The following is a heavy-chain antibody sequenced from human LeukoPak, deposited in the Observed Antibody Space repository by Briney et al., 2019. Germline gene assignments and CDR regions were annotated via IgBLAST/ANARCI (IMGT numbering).Heavy chain of an antibody. CDR2: ISGSGGST. CDR3: AKGIGSYYGGFFDY. V-gene: IGHV3-23*01. D-gene: IGHD1-26*01. Sequence: GRSLRLSCAASGFTFSSYAMSWVRQAPGKGLEWVSAISGSGGSTYYADSVKGRFTISRDNSKNTLYLQMNSLRAEDTAVYYCAKGIGSYYGGFFDYWGQGTLVTVSS. CDR1: GFTFSSYA. J-gene: IGHJ4*02.